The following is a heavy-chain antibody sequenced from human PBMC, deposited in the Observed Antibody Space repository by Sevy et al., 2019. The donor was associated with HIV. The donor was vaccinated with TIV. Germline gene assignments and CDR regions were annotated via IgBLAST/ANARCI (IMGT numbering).Heavy chain of an antibody. CDR2: LSFGCGKI. Sequence: GGSLRLSCAASGFAFYDYSMSWIRQAPGKGLEWVAALSFGCGKINYADSVKGRFTISRDNSKNSFYLQMDNLRVEDTALDYCAREGCTRPHDYWGQGTRVTVSS. CDR1: GFAFYDYS. D-gene: IGHD2-8*01. J-gene: IGHJ4*02. V-gene: IGHV3-23*01. CDR3: AREGCTRPHDY.